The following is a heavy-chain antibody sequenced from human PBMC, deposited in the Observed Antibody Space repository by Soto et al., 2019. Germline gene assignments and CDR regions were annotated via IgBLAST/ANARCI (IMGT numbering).Heavy chain of an antibody. CDR3: ARDLPPVDY. J-gene: IGHJ4*02. CDR1: GYTFSSYH. CDR2: ISAYNGNT. Sequence: QIQLVQSGAEVKKPGASVKVSCKASGYTFSSYHITWVRQAPGQGLEWMGWISAYNGNTNYAQNLQGRVTMTTDPSTSTAYMEPRSLRSHDTAVYYCARDLPPVDYWGQGTLVTVSS. V-gene: IGHV1-18*01.